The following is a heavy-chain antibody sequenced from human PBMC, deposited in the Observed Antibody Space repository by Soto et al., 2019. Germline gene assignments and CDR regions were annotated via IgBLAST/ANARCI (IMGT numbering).Heavy chain of an antibody. CDR2: IYYSGST. CDR1: GGSISSSSYY. V-gene: IGHV4-39*01. CDR3: ARGGSSIAARFDY. D-gene: IGHD6-6*01. Sequence: QLQLQESGPGLVKPSETLSLTCTVSGGSISSSSYYWGWIRQPPGKGLEWIGSIYYSGSTYYNPSLKRRVTISVDTSKNQFSLKLSSVTAADTAVYYCARGGSSIAARFDYWGQGTLVTVSS. J-gene: IGHJ4*02.